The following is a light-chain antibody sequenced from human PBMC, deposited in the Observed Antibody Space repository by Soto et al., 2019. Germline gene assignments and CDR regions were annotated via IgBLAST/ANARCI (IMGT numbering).Light chain of an antibody. V-gene: IGKV1-5*01. Sequence: DIHMTQSPSTLPASVGDRVTITRRASHIINRTMAWYQQKPGKAPKLLIYDAPSLKSGVPPRFNGSGSGTEFNLTVSSLQPDDFATYEVHQDNTNSITVGQGTRLVIQ. CDR3: HQDNTNSIT. J-gene: IGKJ5*01. CDR1: HIINRT. CDR2: DAP.